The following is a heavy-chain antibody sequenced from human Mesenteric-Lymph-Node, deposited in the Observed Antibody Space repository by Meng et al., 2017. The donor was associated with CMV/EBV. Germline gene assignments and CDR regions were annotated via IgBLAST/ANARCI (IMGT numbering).Heavy chain of an antibody. CDR3: ARLGYHILTGNLRGLGTFAF. D-gene: IGHD3-9*01. CDR2: IHPGDSDT. J-gene: IGHJ3*01. V-gene: IGHV5-51*01. Sequence: GESLKISCQGSGYTFTDFSIGWVRQTPGKGLEWMGIIHPGDSDTRYSPSFQGQVTISADKSISTAYLQWNSLRASDTAMYYCARLGYHILTGNLRGLGTFAFWGQGTMVTVSS. CDR1: GYTFTDFS.